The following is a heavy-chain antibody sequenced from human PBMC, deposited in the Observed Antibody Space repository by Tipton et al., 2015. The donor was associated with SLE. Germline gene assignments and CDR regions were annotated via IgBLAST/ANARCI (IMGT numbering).Heavy chain of an antibody. J-gene: IGHJ4*02. Sequence: AVSGFTFSNYALSWVRRAPGKGLEWVSAISGGGGSTYYADFVKGRFSISIDKSKKTLFLQMNSLRVDDTATYYCAKFEKTTDFYLDSWGQGTLVSVSS. V-gene: IGHV3-23*01. CDR1: GFTFSNYA. CDR2: ISGGGGST. D-gene: IGHD1/OR15-1a*01. CDR3: AKFEKTTDFYLDS.